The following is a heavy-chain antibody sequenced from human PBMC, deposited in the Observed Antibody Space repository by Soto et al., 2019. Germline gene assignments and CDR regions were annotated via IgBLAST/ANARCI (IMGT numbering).Heavy chain of an antibody. CDR2: SYFSGIT. J-gene: IGHJ4*02. Sequence: QVQLQESGPGLVKPSETLSLTCTVSGGSVSSGYYYWSWIRQPPGKGLEWLGYSYFSGITNYNPSLKSRVTVSVDTSKNQFSLRLTSVTAADTAMYYCAREDMSGTYYFDVWGQGTLVTVSS. CDR1: GGSVSSGYYY. CDR3: AREDMSGTYYFDV. V-gene: IGHV4-61*01. D-gene: IGHD1-26*01.